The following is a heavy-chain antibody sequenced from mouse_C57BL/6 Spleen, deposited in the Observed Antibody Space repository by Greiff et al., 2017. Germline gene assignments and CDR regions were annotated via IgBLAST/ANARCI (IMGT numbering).Heavy chain of an antibody. CDR2: ILPGSGTT. J-gene: IGHJ3*01. D-gene: IGHD1-1*01. CDR3: AREGFYYGSSSWFAY. V-gene: IGHV1-9*01. Sequence: VQLQQSGAELMKPGASVKLSCKATGYTFTGYWIEWVKQRPGHGLEWLGEILPGSGTTSYNQKFKGKATLTVDQSSSTAYMQLNSLTSEDSAVYYCAREGFYYGSSSWFAYWGQGTLVTVSA. CDR1: GYTFTGYW.